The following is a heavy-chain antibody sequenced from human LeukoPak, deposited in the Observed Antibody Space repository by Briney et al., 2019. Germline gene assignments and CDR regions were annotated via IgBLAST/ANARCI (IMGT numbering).Heavy chain of an antibody. CDR2: IYDRGPA. J-gene: IGHJ3*02. V-gene: IGHV4-30-2*01. Sequence: SETLSLTCTVSGYAIISGGFSWNWIRQPPGKGLEWIGCIYDRGPAHYNPSLKSRFTISVDRPKNQFSLKLSSVAAADTAVYYCARARSPTGALDAFDIWGLGTMVTVSS. D-gene: IGHD1-14*01. CDR1: GYAIISGGFS. CDR3: ARARSPTGALDAFDI.